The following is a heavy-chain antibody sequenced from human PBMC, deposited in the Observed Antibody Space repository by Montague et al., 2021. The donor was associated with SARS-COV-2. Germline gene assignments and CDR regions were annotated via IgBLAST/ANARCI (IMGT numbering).Heavy chain of an antibody. CDR1: GGSISSSSYY. D-gene: IGHD3-3*01. CDR3: ARDQAAKISFKGAFDI. V-gene: IGHV4-39*07. CDR2: IYYSGTT. Sequence: SETLSLTCTVSGGSISSSSYYWGWIRQPPGKGLEWIGSIYYSGTTXYNPSLKSRVTISLDTPKNQFSLNLNSVTAADTAIYYCARDQAAKISFKGAFDIWGQGRMVTVSS. J-gene: IGHJ3*02.